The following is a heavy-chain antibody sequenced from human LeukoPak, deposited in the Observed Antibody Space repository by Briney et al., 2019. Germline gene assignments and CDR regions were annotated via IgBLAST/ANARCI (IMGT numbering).Heavy chain of an antibody. CDR1: GFTLSTYA. V-gene: IGHV3-23*01. CDR3: ARDERGPAY. Sequence: GGSLRLSCAASGFTLSTYAMSWVRQAPGKGLEWVSAISGSGGSTYYADSVKGRFTLSRDNSKNTLYLQMNSLRAKDTAVYYCARDERGPAYWGQGTLVTVSS. J-gene: IGHJ4*02. CDR2: ISGSGGST. D-gene: IGHD3-10*01.